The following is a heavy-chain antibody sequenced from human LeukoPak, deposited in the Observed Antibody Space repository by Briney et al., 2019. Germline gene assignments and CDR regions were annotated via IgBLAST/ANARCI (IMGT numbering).Heavy chain of an antibody. CDR3: ARKPDYDILTGPFDY. J-gene: IGHJ4*02. Sequence: ASVKVSCKASGCTFTSYYMHWVRQAPGQGLEWMGIINPSGGSTSYAQKFQGRVTMTRDTSTSTVYMELSSLRSEDTAVYYCARKPDYDILTGPFDYWGQGTLVTVSS. CDR1: GCTFTSYY. CDR2: INPSGGST. D-gene: IGHD3-9*01. V-gene: IGHV1-46*01.